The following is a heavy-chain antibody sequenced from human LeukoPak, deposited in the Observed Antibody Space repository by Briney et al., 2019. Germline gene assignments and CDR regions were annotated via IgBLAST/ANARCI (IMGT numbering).Heavy chain of an antibody. CDR1: GFTFSTYS. V-gene: IGHV3-21*01. D-gene: IGHD7-27*01. CDR3: ARGGNWGQVFWFDP. J-gene: IGHJ5*02. Sequence: GGSLRLSCAASGFTFSTYSMIWVRQPPGRGLEWVSSISSTSSYIYYADSLQGRFTISRDNAKNSLYLQMNSLRAEDTAVYFCARGGNWGQVFWFDPWGKGTLVTVSS. CDR2: ISSTSSYI.